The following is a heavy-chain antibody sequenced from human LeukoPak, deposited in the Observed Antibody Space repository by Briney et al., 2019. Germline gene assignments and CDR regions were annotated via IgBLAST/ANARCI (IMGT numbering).Heavy chain of an antibody. CDR3: ARAYYYDSSGYAEYFQH. D-gene: IGHD3-22*01. CDR1: GYTFTGYY. CDR2: INPNSGGT. V-gene: IGHV1-2*02. Sequence: ASVKVSCKASGYTFTGYYMHWVRQAPGQGLEWMGWINPNSGGTNYAQKFQGRVTMTRDTSISTAYMELSRLRSDDTVVYYCARAYYYDSSGYAEYFQHWGQGTLVTVSS. J-gene: IGHJ1*01.